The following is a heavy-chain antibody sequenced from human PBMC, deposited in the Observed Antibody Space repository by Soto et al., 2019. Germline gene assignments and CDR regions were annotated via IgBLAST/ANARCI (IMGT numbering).Heavy chain of an antibody. CDR1: GGSISSSSYY. D-gene: IGHD4-17*01. V-gene: IGHV4-39*01. J-gene: IGHJ4*02. CDR3: ASPGYTVTEVNYFDY. CDR2: IYYSGST. Sequence: QLQLQESGPGLVKPSETLSLTCTVSGGSISSSSYYWGWIRQPPGKGLEWIGSIYYSGSTYYNPSLKSRVTISVDTSTTQFSLKLSSVTAADTAVYYCASPGYTVTEVNYFDYWGQGTLVTVSS.